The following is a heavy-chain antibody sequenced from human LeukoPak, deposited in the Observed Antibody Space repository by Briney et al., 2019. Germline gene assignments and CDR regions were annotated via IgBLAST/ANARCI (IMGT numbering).Heavy chain of an antibody. CDR2: IFTSGST. D-gene: IGHD6-19*01. CDR1: GVSISSYF. Sequence: PSETLSLTCTVSGVSISSYFWSWIRQPAGKGLEWIGRIFTSGSTNYNPSLKSRVTMSVDTSKNQFSLKLRSVTAADTAVYYCARVPDRIGWYAPYYYYYMDVWGKGTTVTVSS. J-gene: IGHJ6*03. V-gene: IGHV4-4*07. CDR3: ARVPDRIGWYAPYYYYYMDV.